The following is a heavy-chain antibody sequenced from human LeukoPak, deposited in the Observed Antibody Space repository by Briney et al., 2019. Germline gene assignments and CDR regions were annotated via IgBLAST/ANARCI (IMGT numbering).Heavy chain of an antibody. Sequence: GGSLRLPCAASGFTFSNYWMSWVRQAPGKGLEWVANIKQDGSEKYYVNSVKGRFTISRDNAKNSLYLQMNSLRAEDTAIYYCVKDRREVSAFDIWGQGTMVTVSS. V-gene: IGHV3-7*03. CDR2: IKQDGSEK. D-gene: IGHD1-26*01. CDR3: VKDRREVSAFDI. J-gene: IGHJ3*02. CDR1: GFTFSNYW.